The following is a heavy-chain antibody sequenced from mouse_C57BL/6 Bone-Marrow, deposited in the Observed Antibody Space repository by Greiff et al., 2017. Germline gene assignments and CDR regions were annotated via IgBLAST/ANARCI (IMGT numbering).Heavy chain of an antibody. Sequence: EVMLVESGGGLVKPGGSLKLSCAASGFTFSSYAMSWVRQTPEKRLEWVATLSDGGSYTYYPDNVKGRFTISRDNAKNNLYLQMSHLKSEDTAMYYCARGNGYYVALFSSLGQGTLVTVSA. V-gene: IGHV5-4*03. D-gene: IGHD2-3*01. CDR1: GFTFSSYA. CDR2: LSDGGSYT. J-gene: IGHJ3*01. CDR3: ARGNGYYVALFSS.